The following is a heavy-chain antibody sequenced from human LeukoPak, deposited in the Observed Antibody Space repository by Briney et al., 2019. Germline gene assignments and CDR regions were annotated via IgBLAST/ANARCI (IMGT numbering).Heavy chain of an antibody. V-gene: IGHV4-59*01. J-gene: IGHJ6*03. D-gene: IGHD6-13*01. CDR3: ARLSFLSESGYSSSWSYYYSYYMDV. CDR2: IYYSGST. CDR1: GGSISSYY. Sequence: SETLSLTCTVSGGSISSYYWSWIRQPPGKGLEWIGYIYYSGSTNYNPSLKSRVTISVDTSKNQFSLKLSSVTAADTAVYYCARLSFLSESGYSSSWSYYYSYYMDVWGKGTTVTVSS.